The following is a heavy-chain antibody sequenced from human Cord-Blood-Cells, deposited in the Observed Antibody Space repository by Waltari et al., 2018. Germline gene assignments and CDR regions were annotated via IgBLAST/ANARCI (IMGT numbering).Heavy chain of an antibody. J-gene: IGHJ3*02. CDR1: GGSFSGSY. D-gene: IGHD3-10*01. CDR2: INHSGST. V-gene: IGHV4-34*01. CDR3: ARRGYYYGSGSAFDI. Sequence: QVQLQQWGAGLLKPSETLSLTCAVDGGSFSGSYWSWIRQPPGKGLEWIGEINHSGSTNYNPSLKSRVTISVDTSKNQFSLKLSSVTAADTAVYYCARRGYYYGSGSAFDIWGQGTMVTVSS.